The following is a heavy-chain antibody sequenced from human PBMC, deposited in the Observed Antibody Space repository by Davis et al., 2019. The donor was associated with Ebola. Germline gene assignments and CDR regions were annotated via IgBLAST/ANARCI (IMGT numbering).Heavy chain of an antibody. CDR2: ITSSGSST. CDR3: AKRTAGSQAFVDY. J-gene: IGHJ4*02. V-gene: IGHV3-23*01. D-gene: IGHD1-1*01. CDR1: GFTFSSYA. Sequence: GESLKISCAASGFTFSSYAMHWVRQAPGKGLEWVSAITSSGSSTYYADSVKGRFTISRDNSKNTVFLQMTSLRAEDTAVYYCAKRTAGSQAFVDYWGQGTLVTVSS.